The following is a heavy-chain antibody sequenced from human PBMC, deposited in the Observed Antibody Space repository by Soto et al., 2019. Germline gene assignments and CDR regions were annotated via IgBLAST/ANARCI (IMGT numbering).Heavy chain of an antibody. CDR3: ARALVVIPASALYSFDY. D-gene: IGHD2-2*02. V-gene: IGHV1-69*17. J-gene: IGHJ4*02. Sequence: QVQLVQSGAEVKKPGSSVKVSCKTPVGTFSKYAISWVRQAPGQGLEWVGGIAPVVDMADSAQKFQDRVTIIADKSASTGYMELSNLRSEDTAIYYCARALVVIPASALYSFDYWGQGTMVTVSS. CDR1: VGTFSKYA. CDR2: IAPVVDMA.